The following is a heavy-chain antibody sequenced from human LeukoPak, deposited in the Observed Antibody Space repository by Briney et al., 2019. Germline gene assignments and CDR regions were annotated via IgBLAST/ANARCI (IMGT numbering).Heavy chain of an antibody. CDR1: GFTFGNSW. CDR3: ANSYSPPHY. D-gene: IGHD3-10*01. V-gene: IGHV3-74*03. Sequence: GGSLRLSCAASGFTFGNSWMNCVRQAPGKRLLWVSRINTDGSDTTDADSVKGRFTISRDNAKNTLYLQMNSLRAEDSAVYYCANSYSPPHYWGQGTLVTVSS. J-gene: IGHJ4*02. CDR2: INTDGSDT.